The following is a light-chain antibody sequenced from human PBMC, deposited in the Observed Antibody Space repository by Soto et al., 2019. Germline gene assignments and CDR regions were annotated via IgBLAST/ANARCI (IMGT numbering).Light chain of an antibody. Sequence: ETVLTQSPGTLSLSPGERATLSCRASQSVSINYLAWYQQKPGQAPRLLIYGASSRATGIPDRFSGSGSGTDFTLTISRLDSEEFAVYYFQQYGNSPPETFGQGTRLEIK. CDR2: GAS. CDR1: QSVSINY. CDR3: QQYGNSPPET. V-gene: IGKV3-20*01. J-gene: IGKJ5*01.